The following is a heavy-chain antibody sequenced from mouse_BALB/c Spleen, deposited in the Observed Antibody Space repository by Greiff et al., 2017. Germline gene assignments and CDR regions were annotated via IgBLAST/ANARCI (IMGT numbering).Heavy chain of an antibody. CDR1: GYTFTDYN. D-gene: IGHD2-2*01. Sequence: DVQLQESGPELVKPGASVKIPCKASGYTFTDYNMDWVKQSHGKSLEWIGDINPNNGGTIYNQKFKGKATLTVDKSSSTAYMELRSLTSEDTAVYYCARDGGYGYDVAFAYWGQGTLVTVSA. CDR3: ARDGGYGYDVAFAY. V-gene: IGHV1-18*01. CDR2: INPNNGGT. J-gene: IGHJ3*01.